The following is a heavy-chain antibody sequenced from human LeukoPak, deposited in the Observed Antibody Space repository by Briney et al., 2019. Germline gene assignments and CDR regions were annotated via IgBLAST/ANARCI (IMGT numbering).Heavy chain of an antibody. CDR2: IYYSGST. D-gene: IGHD3-22*01. CDR3: ARDTYYYDSSGYNYFDY. V-gene: IGHV4-59*12. CDR1: GGSISSYY. Sequence: ASETLSLTCTVSGGSISSYYWSWIRQPPGKGLEWIGYIYYSGSTNYNPSLKSRVTMSGDTSKNQFSLKLSSVTAADTAVYYCARDTYYYDSSGYNYFDYWGQGTLVTVSS. J-gene: IGHJ4*02.